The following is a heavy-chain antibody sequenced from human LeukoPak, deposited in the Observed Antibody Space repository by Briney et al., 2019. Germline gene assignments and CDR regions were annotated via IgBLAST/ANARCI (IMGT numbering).Heavy chain of an antibody. CDR1: GFTFSSYS. CDR2: ISSSSSYI. J-gene: IGHJ4*02. CDR3: AKDALHYGDTYFDY. Sequence: GGSLRLSCAASGFTFSSYSMNWVRQAPGKGLEWVSSISSSSSYIYYADSVKGRFTISRDNSKNSLHLQMNSLRTEDTALYYCAKDALHYGDTYFDYWGQGTLVTVSS. V-gene: IGHV3-21*04. D-gene: IGHD4-17*01.